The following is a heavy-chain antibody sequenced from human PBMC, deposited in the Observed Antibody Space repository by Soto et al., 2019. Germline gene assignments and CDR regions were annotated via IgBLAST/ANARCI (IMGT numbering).Heavy chain of an antibody. CDR2: LYHIGST. CDR1: GYSISSGNY. Sequence: SDTLSLTCAVSGYSISSGNYWAWIRQPPGRGLEWIGSLYHIGSTHFNTSLKSRVTISVDTSKNHFSLELISVTAADTAIYYCRSSTSCYDESCVDVWGQGTMVTVSS. J-gene: IGHJ6*02. CDR3: RSSTSCYDESCVDV. D-gene: IGHD2-2*01. V-gene: IGHV4-38-2*01.